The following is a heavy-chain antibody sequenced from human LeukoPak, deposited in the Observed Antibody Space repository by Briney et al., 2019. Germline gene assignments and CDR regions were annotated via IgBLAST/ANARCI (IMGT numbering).Heavy chain of an antibody. CDR2: IYYIGNT. CDR3: ARESGDPASFQY. J-gene: IGHJ1*01. V-gene: IGHV4-59*01. CDR1: GGSISTYF. Sequence: SETLPLTCTVSGGSISTYFWSWIRQPPGKGLEWIGYIYYIGNTNYNPSLRSRVTISVDTSKNQFSLKLTSVTAADTAVYYCARESGDPASFQYWGQGTLVTVSS. D-gene: IGHD2-21*02.